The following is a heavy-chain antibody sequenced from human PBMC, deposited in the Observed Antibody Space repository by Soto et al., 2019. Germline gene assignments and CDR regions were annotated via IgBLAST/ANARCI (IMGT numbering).Heavy chain of an antibody. V-gene: IGHV4-34*01. CDR2: INHSGST. D-gene: IGHD5-12*01. Sequence: SETLSLTCTVYGGSFSGYYWSWIRQPPGKGLEWIGEINHSGSTNYNPSLKSRVTISVDTSKNQFSLKLSSVTAADTAVYYCARGVGTSGYPLSWSDPWGQGTLVTVST. J-gene: IGHJ5*02. CDR1: GGSFSGYY. CDR3: ARGVGTSGYPLSWSDP.